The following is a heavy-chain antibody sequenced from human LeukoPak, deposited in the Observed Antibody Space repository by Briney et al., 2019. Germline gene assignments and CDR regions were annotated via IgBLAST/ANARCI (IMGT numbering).Heavy chain of an antibody. CDR2: IYYSGST. D-gene: IGHD5-12*01. CDR1: GGSISSSSYY. CDR3: ARADRVYSGYGDFDY. V-gene: IGHV4-39*01. J-gene: IGHJ4*02. Sequence: PSETLSLTCTVPGGSISSSSYYWGWIRQPPGKGLEWIGSIYYSGSTYYNPSLKSRVTISVDTSKNQFSLKLSSVTAADTAVYYCARADRVYSGYGDFDYWGQGTLVTVSS.